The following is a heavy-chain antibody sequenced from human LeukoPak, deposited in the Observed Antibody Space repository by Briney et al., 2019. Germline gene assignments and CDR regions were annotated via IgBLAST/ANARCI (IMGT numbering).Heavy chain of an antibody. V-gene: IGHV1-8*03. CDR2: MNPNSGNT. CDR1: GYTFTSYD. D-gene: IGHD3-10*01. Sequence: ASVKVSCKATGYTFTSYDINWVRQATGQGLEWMGGMNPNSGNTGYAQKFQGRVTITRNTSISTAYMELSSLRSEDTAVYYCARAVQGAGDVWGKGTTVTVSS. CDR3: ARAVQGAGDV. J-gene: IGHJ6*04.